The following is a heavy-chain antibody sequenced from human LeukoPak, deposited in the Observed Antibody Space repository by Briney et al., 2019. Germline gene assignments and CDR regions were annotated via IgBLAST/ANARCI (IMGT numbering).Heavy chain of an antibody. V-gene: IGHV3-23*01. CDR3: AKEATVTTQYHFYGMDL. D-gene: IGHD4-17*01. J-gene: IGHJ6*02. Sequence: PGGSLRLSCAASGFIFNTSAINWVRQAPGKGLEWVSGISGSGGVTYYGDSVKGRFSISRDNSKSTVDLQMNNLRVEDTAVYYCAKEATVTTQYHFYGMDLWGQGTTVTVSS. CDR1: GFIFNTSA. CDR2: ISGSGGVT.